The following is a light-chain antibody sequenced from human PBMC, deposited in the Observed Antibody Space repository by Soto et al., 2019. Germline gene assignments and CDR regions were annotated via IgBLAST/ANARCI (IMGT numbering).Light chain of an antibody. Sequence: DIQMTQSPSSLSASVGDRVTITCRASESISRHLNWYQQKAGKAPNLLIYAASSLQNGVPSRFSGSGSGTDFTLTISNLQPEDFATYYCQQSYSTLSITFGQGTRLEIK. CDR3: QQSYSTLSIT. CDR2: AAS. CDR1: ESISRH. V-gene: IGKV1-39*01. J-gene: IGKJ5*01.